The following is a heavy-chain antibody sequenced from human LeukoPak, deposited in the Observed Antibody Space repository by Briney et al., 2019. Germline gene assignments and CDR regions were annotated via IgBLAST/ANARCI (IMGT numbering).Heavy chain of an antibody. J-gene: IGHJ4*02. Sequence: SETLSLTCTVSGGSISSSSYYWGWIRQPPGKGLEWIGSIYYSGGTYYNPSLKSRVTISVDTSKNQFSLKLSSVTAADTAVYYCARHVDSSGYWRDWGQGTLVTVSS. CDR3: ARHVDSSGYWRD. CDR1: GGSISSSSYY. CDR2: IYYSGGT. D-gene: IGHD3-22*01. V-gene: IGHV4-39*01.